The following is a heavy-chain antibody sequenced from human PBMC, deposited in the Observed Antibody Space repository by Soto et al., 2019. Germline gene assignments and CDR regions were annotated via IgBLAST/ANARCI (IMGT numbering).Heavy chain of an antibody. CDR3: AKHQWLVHPPFEH. Sequence: PGGSLRLSCAASGFTFSDYGMTWVRQAPGKGLEWVSGITGSGVSTYYADSVKGRFTISRDNSKNTLYLQMNSLRADDTAVYYCAKHQWLVHPPFEHWGQGNLVTVSS. J-gene: IGHJ4*02. D-gene: IGHD6-19*01. CDR2: ITGSGVST. V-gene: IGHV3-23*01. CDR1: GFTFSDYG.